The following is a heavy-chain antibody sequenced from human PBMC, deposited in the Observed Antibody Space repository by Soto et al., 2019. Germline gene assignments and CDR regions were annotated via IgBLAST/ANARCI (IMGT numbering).Heavy chain of an antibody. D-gene: IGHD1-26*01. V-gene: IGHV4-31*03. CDR2: VYYSGLT. Sequence: QVQLQESGPGQVKPSQTLSLTCSVSGGSINSGGQYWSWIRQPPGKGLEWIGYVYYSGLTNYSPSLKSRVTISIDTSKKQFSLKLNSVTAADTGVYYCARRSPTSYFDPWGQGTLVTVSS. CDR1: GGSINSGGQY. CDR3: ARRSPTSYFDP. J-gene: IGHJ5*02.